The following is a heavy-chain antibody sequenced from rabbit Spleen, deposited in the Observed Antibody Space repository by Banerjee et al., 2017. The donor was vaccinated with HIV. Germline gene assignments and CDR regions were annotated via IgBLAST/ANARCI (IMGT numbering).Heavy chain of an antibody. J-gene: IGHJ4*01. CDR1: GFSFSSGYC. CDR2: IYTGNSGTT. Sequence: QEQLEESGGDLVKPEGSLTLTCTSSGFSFSSGYCICWVRQAPGKGLEWIACIYTGNSGTTYYTSWAKGRFTISKTSSTTVTLQMTSLTAADTATYFCARGAVYVDYDDAIILSLWGPGTLVTVS. CDR3: ARGAVYVDYDDAIILSL. V-gene: IGHV1S45*01. D-gene: IGHD6-1*01.